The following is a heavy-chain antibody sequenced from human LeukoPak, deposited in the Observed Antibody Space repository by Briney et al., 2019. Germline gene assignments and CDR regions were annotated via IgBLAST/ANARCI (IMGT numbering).Heavy chain of an antibody. V-gene: IGHV1-46*01. CDR3: ARDRTLSGGSGSYYNDGMDV. Sequence: ASVKVSCKASGYTFTSYYMHWVRRAPGQGLEWMGIIYPSGGSTSYTQKFQGRVTMTRDTSTSTVYMELSSLRSEDTAVYYCARDRTLSGGSGSYYNDGMDVWGQGTTVTVSS. CDR2: IYPSGGST. J-gene: IGHJ6*02. CDR1: GYTFTSYY. D-gene: IGHD3-10*01.